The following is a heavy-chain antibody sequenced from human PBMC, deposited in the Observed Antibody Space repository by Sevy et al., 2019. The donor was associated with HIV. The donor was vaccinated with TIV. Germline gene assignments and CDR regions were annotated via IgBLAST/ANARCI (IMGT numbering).Heavy chain of an antibody. D-gene: IGHD2-15*01. V-gene: IGHV3-53*01. Sequence: GGSLRLSCAASGFTVSSNYMSWVRQAPGKGLEWVSDIYSGGSTYYADSVKGRFTISRDNSKNTLYLQMNSLRAEDTAVYYCARVTDCSGGSCYFLSAFDIWGQGTMVTVS. CDR1: GFTVSSNY. CDR3: ARVTDCSGGSCYFLSAFDI. J-gene: IGHJ3*02. CDR2: IYSGGST.